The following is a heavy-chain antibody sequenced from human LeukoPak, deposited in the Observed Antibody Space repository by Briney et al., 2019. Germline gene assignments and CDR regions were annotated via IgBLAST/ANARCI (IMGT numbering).Heavy chain of an antibody. V-gene: IGHV3-53*01. J-gene: IGHJ4*02. CDR2: IYSGGST. CDR3: ARNGYTSGWYRN. Sequence: RAGGSLRLSCAASGFTVSSNYMSWVRQAPGKGLEWVSTIYSGGSTYYADSVKVRFTISRDTSKNTLYLQMNSLRGEDTAVYYCARNGYTSGWYRNWGQGTLVTVSS. D-gene: IGHD6-19*01. CDR1: GFTVSSNY.